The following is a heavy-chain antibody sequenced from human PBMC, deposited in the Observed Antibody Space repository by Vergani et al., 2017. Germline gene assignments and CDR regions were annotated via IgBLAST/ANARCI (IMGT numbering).Heavy chain of an antibody. Sequence: QVLLVQSGAEVKKPGSSVKVSCKASGGTFSTYAINWVRQAPGQGLEWMGGIVPLFGTTNYAQKFQGRVTITADKSTNTAYMELRSPRFDDTAVYYCARDRALGNFDYWGQGSLVTVSS. J-gene: IGHJ4*02. CDR2: IVPLFGTT. D-gene: IGHD7-27*01. CDR1: GGTFSTYA. CDR3: ARDRALGNFDY. V-gene: IGHV1-69*06.